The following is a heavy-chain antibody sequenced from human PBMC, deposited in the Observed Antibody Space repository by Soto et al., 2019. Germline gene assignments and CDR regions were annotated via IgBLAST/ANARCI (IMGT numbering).Heavy chain of an antibody. CDR1: GGSISSYY. J-gene: IGHJ4*02. D-gene: IGHD1-26*01. V-gene: IGHV4-59*01. CDR3: AREVGASPDYFDY. CDR2: IYYSRTT. Sequence: QVQLQESGPGLVKPSETLSLTCTVSGGSISSYYWNWIRQPPGKGLEWIGYIYYSRTTNYNPSLKSRVTISVDTSKNQCSLRLSSVTAADTAVYYCAREVGASPDYFDYWGQGTLVTVSS.